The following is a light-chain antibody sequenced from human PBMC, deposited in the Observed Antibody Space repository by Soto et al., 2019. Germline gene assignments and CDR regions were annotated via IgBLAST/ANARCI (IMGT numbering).Light chain of an antibody. V-gene: IGKV3-11*01. CDR3: QQRSNWPST. CDR2: DES. J-gene: IGKJ4*01. CDR1: QSVSGY. Sequence: EIVLTQSPATLSLSPGERATLSCRASQSVSGYLAWYQQKPGQAPRLLMYDESNRATGIPARFSGSGSGTDFTLTISSLEPEDFAVYYCQQRSNWPSTFGRGTKVEIK.